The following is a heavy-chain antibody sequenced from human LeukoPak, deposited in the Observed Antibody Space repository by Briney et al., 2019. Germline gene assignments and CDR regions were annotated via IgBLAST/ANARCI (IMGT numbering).Heavy chain of an antibody. CDR1: GYSFTSYW. D-gene: IGHD2-2*01. J-gene: IGHJ6*02. CDR3: ARHAEDIVVVPAARRYYYYGMDV. V-gene: IGHV5-51*01. Sequence: GESLKISCKGSGYSFTSYWIGWVRQMPGKGLEWMGIIYPGDSDTRYSPSFQGQVTISADKSISTAYLQWSSLKASDTAMYYCARHAEDIVVVPAARRYYYYGMDVWGQGTTVTVSS. CDR2: IYPGDSDT.